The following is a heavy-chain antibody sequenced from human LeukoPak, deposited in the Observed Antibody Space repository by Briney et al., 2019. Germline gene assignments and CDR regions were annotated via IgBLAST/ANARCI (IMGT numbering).Heavy chain of an antibody. V-gene: IGHV3-23*01. Sequence: GGSLRLSCAASGFTFSSYAMSWVRQAPGKGLEWVSAISGSGGSTYYADSVKGRFTISRDNSKNTLYLQMNSLRAEDTAVYYCAKDGIQLWSRGYYFDYWGQGTLVTVSS. CDR2: ISGSGGST. D-gene: IGHD5-18*01. CDR3: AKDGIQLWSRGYYFDY. J-gene: IGHJ4*02. CDR1: GFTFSSYA.